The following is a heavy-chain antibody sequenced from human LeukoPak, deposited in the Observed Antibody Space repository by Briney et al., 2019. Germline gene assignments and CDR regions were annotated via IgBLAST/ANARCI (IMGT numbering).Heavy chain of an antibody. CDR1: GFTFSSYE. CDR3: AELGITMIGGV. CDR2: ISCSGSTI. Sequence: GGSLRLSCAASGFTFSSYEMNRVRQAPGKGLEWVSYISCSGSTIYYADSVKGRFTISRDNAKNSLYLQMNSLRAEDTAVYYCAELGITMIGGVWGKGTTVTISS. D-gene: IGHD3-10*02. V-gene: IGHV3-48*03. J-gene: IGHJ6*04.